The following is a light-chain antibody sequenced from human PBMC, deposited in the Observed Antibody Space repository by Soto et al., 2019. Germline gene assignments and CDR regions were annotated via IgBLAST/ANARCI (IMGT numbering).Light chain of an antibody. J-gene: IGKJ4*01. CDR2: GAS. CDR3: QQYGSYPLT. V-gene: IGKV3-20*01. CDR1: RSVSNNY. Sequence: PGERATLSCRASRSVSNNYLAWYQQKPGQAPRRLIYGASSRATGIPDRFSGSGSGTDFTLTISRLEPEDFAVYYCQQYGSYPLTFGGGTKVDIK.